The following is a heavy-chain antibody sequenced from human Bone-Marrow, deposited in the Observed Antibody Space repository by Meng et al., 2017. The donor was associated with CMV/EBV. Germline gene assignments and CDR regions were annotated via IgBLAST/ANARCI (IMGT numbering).Heavy chain of an antibody. J-gene: IGHJ6*02. CDR1: GFTFSSYW. V-gene: IGHV3-48*04. Sequence: GESLKISCAASGFTFSSYWMSWVRQAPGKGLDWVSDISRSGTNIYYADSVRGRFTISRDNAKKSLYLQMTSLRAEDTAVYYCARALYYFDSGGNYQQTYGMDVWGQGTTVTVSS. CDR3: ARALYYFDSGGNYQQTYGMDV. CDR2: ISRSGTNI. D-gene: IGHD3-22*01.